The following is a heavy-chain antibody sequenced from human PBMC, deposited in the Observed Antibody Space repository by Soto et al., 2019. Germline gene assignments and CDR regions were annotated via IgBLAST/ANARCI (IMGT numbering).Heavy chain of an antibody. D-gene: IGHD1-26*01. CDR1: GFTFSNYA. CDR3: ATFLLVGSFDT. J-gene: IGHJ3*02. Sequence: GGSLRLSCAASGFTFSNYAMHWVRQAPGKGLEWVAVISYDEINKYYADSVKGRFTISRDNSKNTLSLQMNTLRAEDTAVYYCATFLLVGSFDTWGQGTMVTVSS. CDR2: ISYDEINK. V-gene: IGHV3-30-3*01.